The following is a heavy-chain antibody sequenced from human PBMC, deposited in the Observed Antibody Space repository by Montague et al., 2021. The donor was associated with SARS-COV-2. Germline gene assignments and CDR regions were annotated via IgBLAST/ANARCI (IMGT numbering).Heavy chain of an antibody. Sequence: SLRLSCAASGFTFSSDWMHWVRQASGKGPVWISRINPDGGHTDSVHFVRGRFTTSRDNAKNTLYLQMNSLRAEDTAIYYCARDLRVGGGITGTTASDDWGQGTLVTVSS. CDR3: ARDLRVGGGITGTTASDD. CDR2: INPDGGHT. V-gene: IGHV3-74*01. J-gene: IGHJ4*02. D-gene: IGHD1-20*01. CDR1: GFTFSSDW.